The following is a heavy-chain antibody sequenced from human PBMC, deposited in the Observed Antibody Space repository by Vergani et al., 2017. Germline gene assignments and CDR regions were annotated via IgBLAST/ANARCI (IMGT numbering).Heavy chain of an antibody. CDR2: ISGSGGST. CDR3: ARALLYYDFWTWSLAGMDV. J-gene: IGHJ6*02. D-gene: IGHD3-3*01. V-gene: IGHV3-23*01. Sequence: EVQLLESGGGLVQPGGSLRLSCAASGFTFSSYAMSWVRQAPGKGLEWVSAISGSGGSTYYADSVKGRFTISRDNAKNSLYLQMNSLIAEDTAVYYCARALLYYDFWTWSLAGMDVWGQGTTVTVSS. CDR1: GFTFSSYA.